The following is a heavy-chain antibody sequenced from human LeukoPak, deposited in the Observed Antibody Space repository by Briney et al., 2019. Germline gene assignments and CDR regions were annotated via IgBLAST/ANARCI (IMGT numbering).Heavy chain of an antibody. J-gene: IGHJ4*02. Sequence: PGRSLRLSCAASGFTVSSNYMSWVRQAPGKGLEWVSVIYSGGSTYYADSVKGRFTISRDNSKNTLYLQMNSLRAEDTAVYYCARAPWGSGWYYFDYWGQGTLVTVSS. CDR1: GFTVSSNY. CDR3: ARAPWGSGWYYFDY. CDR2: IYSGGST. D-gene: IGHD6-19*01. V-gene: IGHV3-53*01.